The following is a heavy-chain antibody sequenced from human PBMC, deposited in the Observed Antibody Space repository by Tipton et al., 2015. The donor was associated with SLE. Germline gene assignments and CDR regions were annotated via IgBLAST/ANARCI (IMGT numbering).Heavy chain of an antibody. V-gene: IGHV3-11*04. CDR3: ASGHLRDHYHNVYFDY. J-gene: IGHJ4*02. CDR1: GFTFSDSY. Sequence: SLRLSCAASGFTFSDSYLTLIRQAPGKGLEWVSYITSSGSTIYYADSVMGRFTISRDNAKNSLYLQMNSLRAEDTAVYYCASGHLRDHYHNVYFDYWGQGTFVTVSS. CDR2: ITSSGSTI. D-gene: IGHD3-16*01.